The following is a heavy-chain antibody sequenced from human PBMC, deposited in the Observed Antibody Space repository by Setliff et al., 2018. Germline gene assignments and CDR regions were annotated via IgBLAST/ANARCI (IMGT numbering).Heavy chain of an antibody. CDR2: VYHSGSS. CDR1: GYPISRGFY. D-gene: IGHD3-16*01. CDR3: AGAAARAEYSDTSAYLPFDF. J-gene: IGHJ4*02. V-gene: IGHV4-38-2*02. Sequence: SETLSLTCTVSGYPISRGFYWGWIRQSPEKGLEWIGSVYHSGSSYQNPSLRSRIAVSVDTSKNQFSLRLNSVTAADTAVYFCAGAAARAEYSDTSAYLPFDFWGLGTLVTVSS.